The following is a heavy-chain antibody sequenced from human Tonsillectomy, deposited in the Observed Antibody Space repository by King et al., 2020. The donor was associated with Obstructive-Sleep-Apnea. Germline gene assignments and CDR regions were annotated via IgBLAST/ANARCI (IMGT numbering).Heavy chain of an antibody. CDR3: ARDRGYCSGGSCYSVFDY. CDR1: GFTFSSYS. V-gene: IGHV3-21*01. CDR2: ISSSSSYI. J-gene: IGHJ4*02. Sequence: VQLVESGGGLVKPGGSLRLSCAASGFTFSSYSMNWVRQAPGKGLEWVSSISSSSSYIYYADSVKGRFTISRDNAKNSLYLQMNSLRAEDTAVYYCARDRGYCSGGSCYSVFDYWGQGTLVTVSS. D-gene: IGHD2-15*01.